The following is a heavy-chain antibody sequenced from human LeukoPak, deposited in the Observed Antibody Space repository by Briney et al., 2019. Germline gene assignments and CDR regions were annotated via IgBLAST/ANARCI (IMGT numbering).Heavy chain of an antibody. CDR2: ISPNSGGT. D-gene: IGHD2-2*01. V-gene: IGHV1-2*02. Sequence: GASVKVSCKASGYTFTGYYMHWVRQAPGQGLEWMGWISPNSGGTNYAQKFQGRVTMTRDTSISTAYMELSRLRSDDTAVYYCARAVGVVVPADYWGQGTLVTVSS. J-gene: IGHJ4*02. CDR3: ARAVGVVVPADY. CDR1: GYTFTGYY.